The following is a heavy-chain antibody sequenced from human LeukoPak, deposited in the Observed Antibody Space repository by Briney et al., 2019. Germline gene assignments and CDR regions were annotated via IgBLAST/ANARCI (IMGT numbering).Heavy chain of an antibody. CDR3: ARDSPITMVRGVPDY. CDR2: ISSSSSTI. D-gene: IGHD3-10*01. Sequence: GGSLRLSCAASGFTFSSYSMNWVRQAPGKGLEWVSYISSSSSTIYYADSVKGRLTISRDNAKNSLYLQMNSLRAEDTAVYYCARDSPITMVRGVPDYWGQGTLVTVSS. J-gene: IGHJ4*02. V-gene: IGHV3-48*04. CDR1: GFTFSSYS.